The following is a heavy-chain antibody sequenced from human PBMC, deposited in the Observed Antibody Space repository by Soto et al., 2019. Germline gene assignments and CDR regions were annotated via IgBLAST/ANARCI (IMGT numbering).Heavy chain of an antibody. CDR1: GYTFTSYA. Sequence: QVQLLQSGAEVKKPGASVKVSCKASGYTFTSYAMHWVRQAPGQRLEWMGWINAGNGNTKYSQKFQGRVTITRDTSASTAYMELGSLRSEDTAVYYCARQDILPGTYFDYWGQGTLVTVSS. J-gene: IGHJ4*02. D-gene: IGHD3-9*01. CDR2: INAGNGNT. CDR3: ARQDILPGTYFDY. V-gene: IGHV1-3*01.